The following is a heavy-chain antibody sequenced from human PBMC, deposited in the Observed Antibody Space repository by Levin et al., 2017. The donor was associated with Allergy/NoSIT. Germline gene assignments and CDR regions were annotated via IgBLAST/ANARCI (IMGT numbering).Heavy chain of an antibody. CDR1: GFTFNDYW. J-gene: IGHJ4*02. V-gene: IGHV3-7*02. CDR2: IRQDGSEI. CDR3: VLVLDY. Sequence: GGSLRLSCAASGFTFNDYWMNWVRQAPGKGLEWVASIRQDGSEINYADSVKGRFTISRDNAKNALYLQMNSLRAEDTAIYYCVLVLDYWGQGTLVTVSS.